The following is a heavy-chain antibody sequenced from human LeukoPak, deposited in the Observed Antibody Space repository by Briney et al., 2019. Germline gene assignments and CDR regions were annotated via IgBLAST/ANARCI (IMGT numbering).Heavy chain of an antibody. CDR1: GFTFSSYG. CDR2: ISYDGSNK. Sequence: GGSLRLSCAASGFTFSSYGMHWVRQAPGKGLEWVAVISYDGSNKYYADSVKGRFTISRDNSKNTLYLQMNSLRAEDTAVYYCARDRSGWSPMDVWGKGTTVTVSS. CDR3: ARDRSGWSPMDV. J-gene: IGHJ6*03. D-gene: IGHD6-19*01. V-gene: IGHV3-30*03.